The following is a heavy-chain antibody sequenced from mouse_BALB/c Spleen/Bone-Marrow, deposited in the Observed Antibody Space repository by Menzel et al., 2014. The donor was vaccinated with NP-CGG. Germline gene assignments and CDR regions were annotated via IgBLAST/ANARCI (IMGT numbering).Heavy chain of an antibody. J-gene: IGHJ1*01. D-gene: IGHD2-10*02. CDR1: GFTFSSYG. CDR3: ARRGYDNSYWYFGV. V-gene: IGHV5-6*02. CDR2: ISSGGSHT. Sequence: EVKLMESGGDLVKLGGSLKLSCAASGFTFSSYGMSWVRQTPDKRLEWVATISSGGSHTYHPDSVKGRFTISRDNAKNTLYLQMSSLKSEDTAIYYCARRGYDNSYWYFGVWGAGTTVTVSS.